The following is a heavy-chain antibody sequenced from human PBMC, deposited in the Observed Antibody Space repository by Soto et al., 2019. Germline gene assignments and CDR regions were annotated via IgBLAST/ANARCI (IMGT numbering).Heavy chain of an antibody. CDR2: ISGRGPTI. J-gene: IGHJ6*02. CDR3: ARLEFCTGTNCNHHYYYYAMDI. Sequence: GGFLRLSCAASGFSFSSYAMNWGRRGPGKGLEGGSFISGRGPTIYYADSVKGRFTVSRDNPQIPLFLQVDSLRDEDTAVYYCARLEFCTGTNCNHHYYYYAMDIWGQGTTVTVSS. D-gene: IGHD2-8*02. CDR1: GFSFSSYA. V-gene: IGHV3-48*02.